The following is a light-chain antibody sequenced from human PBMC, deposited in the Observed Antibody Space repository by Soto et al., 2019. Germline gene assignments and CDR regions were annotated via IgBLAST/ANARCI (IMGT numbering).Light chain of an antibody. Sequence: QSVLPQPPSVSGAPGQRVTISCTGSSSNIGAGYDVHWYQQLPGTAPKLLIYGNSNRPSGVPDRFSGSKSGASAALAITGLRAEDEADYSCQSYDSSLSVVFGGGTKLTVL. J-gene: IGLJ2*01. CDR2: GNS. CDR3: QSYDSSLSVV. V-gene: IGLV1-40*01. CDR1: SSNIGAGYD.